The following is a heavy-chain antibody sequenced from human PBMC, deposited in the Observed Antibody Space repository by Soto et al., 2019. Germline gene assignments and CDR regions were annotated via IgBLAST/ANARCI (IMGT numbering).Heavy chain of an antibody. Sequence: VHLLESGGGLVRPGGSLRLSCAASGFTFSKYAMSWIRQVPGKGLEWVSTISSSGSISYSADSVKGRFAISRDNSKNTLYLQMNSLRGEDTALYHCAKGLVAVSGLQWFDPWGQGTLVTVSS. CDR1: GFTFSKYA. J-gene: IGHJ5*02. CDR3: AKGLVAVSGLQWFDP. CDR2: ISSSGSIS. D-gene: IGHD2-21*02. V-gene: IGHV3-23*01.